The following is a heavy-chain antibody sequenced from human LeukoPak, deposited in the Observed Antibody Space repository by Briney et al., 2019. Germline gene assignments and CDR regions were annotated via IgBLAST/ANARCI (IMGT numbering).Heavy chain of an antibody. Sequence: GGSLRLSCAASGFTVSGDYMSWVRQAPGKGLEWVSVIFGAATTYYADSVKGRFTISRDNSKNTLYLQMNGLRAEDTAVYYCARAIQFGGYFDYWGQGTLVTVST. CDR2: IFGAATT. CDR3: ARAIQFGGYFDY. D-gene: IGHD2-15*01. J-gene: IGHJ4*02. V-gene: IGHV3-53*01. CDR1: GFTVSGDY.